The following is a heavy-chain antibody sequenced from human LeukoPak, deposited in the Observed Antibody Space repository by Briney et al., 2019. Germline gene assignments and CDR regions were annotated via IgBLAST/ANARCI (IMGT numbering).Heavy chain of an antibody. V-gene: IGHV4-34*01. Sequence: SETLSLTCAVYGGSFSGYYWSWTRQSPGKGLEWIGEIDQSGSTNYNPSLKSRVTISVDTSKNQFSLKLSSVTAADTAVYYCARSIAAAGAVDYWGQGTLVTVSS. CDR3: ARSIAAAGAVDY. D-gene: IGHD6-13*01. J-gene: IGHJ4*02. CDR2: IDQSGST. CDR1: GGSFSGYY.